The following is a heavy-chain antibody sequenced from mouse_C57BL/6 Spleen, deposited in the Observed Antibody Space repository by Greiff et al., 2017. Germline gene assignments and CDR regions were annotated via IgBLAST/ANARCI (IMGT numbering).Heavy chain of an antibody. CDR1: GFTFSSYA. D-gene: IGHD1-1*01. CDR3: TREEFHYYGSGDYYAMDY. J-gene: IGHJ4*01. V-gene: IGHV5-9-1*02. Sequence: EVQGVESGEGLVKPGGSLKLSCAASGFTFSSYAMSWVRQTPEKRLEWVAYISSGGDYIYYADTVKGRFTISRDNARNTLYLQMSSLKSEDTAMYYCTREEFHYYGSGDYYAMDYWGQGTSVTVSS. CDR2: ISSGGDYI.